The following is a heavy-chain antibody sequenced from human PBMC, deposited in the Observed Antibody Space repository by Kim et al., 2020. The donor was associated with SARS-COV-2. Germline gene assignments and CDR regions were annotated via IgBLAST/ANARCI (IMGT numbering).Heavy chain of an antibody. CDR1: GYTFTSYA. J-gene: IGHJ6*01. CDR3: ARDGQQLVLLVYYYYGMDV. CDR2: INTNTGNP. Sequence: ASVKVYCKASGYTFTSYATNWARQVPGQGLELMGWINTNTGNPPYAQGFTVRFVFSLDTSVSTAYLQISSLKAEDTAVYYCARDGQQLVLLVYYYYGMDV. V-gene: IGHV7-4-1*02. D-gene: IGHD6-13*01.